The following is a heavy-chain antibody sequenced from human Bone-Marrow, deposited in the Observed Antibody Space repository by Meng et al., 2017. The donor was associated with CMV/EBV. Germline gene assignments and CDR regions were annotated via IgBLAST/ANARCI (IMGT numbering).Heavy chain of an antibody. D-gene: IGHD2-2*01. J-gene: IGHJ4*02. V-gene: IGHV1-2*02. Sequence: ASVKVSCKASGYTFTGYYMHWVRQAPGQGLEWMGWINPNSGGTNYAQKFQGRVTMTRDTSISTAYMELSRLRSDDTAVYYCARYCSSANCYSLFDYWGQGTLVTV. CDR2: INPNSGGT. CDR3: ARYCSSANCYSLFDY. CDR1: GYTFTGYY.